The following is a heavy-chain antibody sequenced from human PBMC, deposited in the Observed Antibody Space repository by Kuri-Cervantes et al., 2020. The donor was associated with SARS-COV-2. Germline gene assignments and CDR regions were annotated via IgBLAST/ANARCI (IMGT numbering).Heavy chain of an antibody. Sequence: GESLKISCAASGFTFSSSWMHWVCQAPEKGLEWVADIKCDGSEKYYVDSVKGRFTISRDNAKNSLYLQMNSLRAEDTAVYYCVRDGDHWNFDYWGQGTLVTVSS. CDR3: VRDGDHWNFDY. V-gene: IGHV3-52*01. J-gene: IGHJ4*02. CDR1: GFTFSSSW. D-gene: IGHD1-1*01. CDR2: IKCDGSEK.